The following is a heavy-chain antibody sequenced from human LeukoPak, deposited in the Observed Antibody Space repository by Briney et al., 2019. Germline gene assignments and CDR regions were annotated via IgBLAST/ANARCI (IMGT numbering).Heavy chain of an antibody. CDR3: ANPAMYYDSSGYLHY. J-gene: IGHJ4*02. V-gene: IGHV3-23*01. D-gene: IGHD3-22*01. Sequence: GGSLRLSCAASGFTFSSYAMSWVRQAPGKGLEWVSAISGSGGSTYYADSVKGRFTISRDNSKNTLYLQMNSLRAEDTAVYYCANPAMYYDSSGYLHYWGQGTLVTVSS. CDR2: ISGSGGST. CDR1: GFTFSSYA.